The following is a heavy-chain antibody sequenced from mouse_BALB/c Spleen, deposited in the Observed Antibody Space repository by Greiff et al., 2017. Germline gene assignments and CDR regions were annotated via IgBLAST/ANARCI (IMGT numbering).Heavy chain of an antibody. Sequence: EVQGVESGGGLVKPGGSLKLSCAASGFAFSSYDMSWVRQTPEKRLEWVAYISSGGGSTYYPDTVKGRFTISRDNAKNTLYLQMSSLKSEDTAMYYCARQGWDEADWGQGTLVTVSA. J-gene: IGHJ3*01. CDR1: GFAFSSYD. V-gene: IGHV5-12-1*01. D-gene: IGHD4-1*01. CDR3: ARQGWDEAD. CDR2: ISSGGGST.